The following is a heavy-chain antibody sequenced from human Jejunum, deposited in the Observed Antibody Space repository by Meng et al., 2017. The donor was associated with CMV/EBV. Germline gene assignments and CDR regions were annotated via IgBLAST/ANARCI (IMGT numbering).Heavy chain of an antibody. CDR2: INSDGSDT. D-gene: IGHD3-16*01. CDR3: MSNPRGGGQ. V-gene: IGHV3-7*01. CDR1: GFTFNTYH. J-gene: IGHJ4*02. Sequence: EVQLLGSGGGLVQPGGSLRLSCAASGFTFNTYHMSWVRQSPGKGLEWVANINSDGSDTYYVDSMKGRFTIYRDNAKNSLYLQMNSLRVDDTAVYLCMSNPRGGGQWGQGTLVTVSS.